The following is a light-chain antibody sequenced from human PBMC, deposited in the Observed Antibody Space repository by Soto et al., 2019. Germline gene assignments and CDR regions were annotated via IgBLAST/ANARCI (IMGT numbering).Light chain of an antibody. J-gene: IGKJ1*01. CDR2: AAS. Sequence: DIVLTQSPDTLSLSPGERATLSCRASQSVNSRYLAWYQQKPGQPPRLLIYAASSRAAGIPDRFIGSGSGTDFTLTVSRLEPEDFAVYYCQQYDTTPRTFGQGTKVDIK. V-gene: IGKV3-20*01. CDR1: QSVNSRY. CDR3: QQYDTTPRT.